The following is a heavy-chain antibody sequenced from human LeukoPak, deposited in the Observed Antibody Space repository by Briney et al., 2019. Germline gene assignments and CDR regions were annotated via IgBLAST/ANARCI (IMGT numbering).Heavy chain of an antibody. CDR3: ARADYDFWSGTD. D-gene: IGHD3-3*01. CDR2: IYHSGST. Sequence: SETLSLTCTVSGGSISSGGYYWSWIRQPPGKGLEWIGYIYHSGSTYYNPSLKSRVTISVDRSKIQFSLKLSSVTATDTAVYYCARADYDFWSGTDWGQGTLVTVSS. CDR1: GGSISSGGYY. V-gene: IGHV4-30-2*01. J-gene: IGHJ4*02.